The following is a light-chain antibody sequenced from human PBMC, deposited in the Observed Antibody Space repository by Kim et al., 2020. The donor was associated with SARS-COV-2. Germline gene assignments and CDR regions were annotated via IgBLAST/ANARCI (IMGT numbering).Light chain of an antibody. CDR2: EVN. CDR1: NSDIGGYKY. J-gene: IGLJ2*01. Sequence: QSALTQPPSASGSPGPSVTITCTGTNSDIGGYKYVSWYQQHPGKAPRLMIFEVNKRPSGVPDRFPGSKSGNTASLTVSGLQAEDEADYNCSSSAGRNTFCVFGGRTQLTVL. V-gene: IGLV2-8*01. CDR3: SSSAGRNTFCV.